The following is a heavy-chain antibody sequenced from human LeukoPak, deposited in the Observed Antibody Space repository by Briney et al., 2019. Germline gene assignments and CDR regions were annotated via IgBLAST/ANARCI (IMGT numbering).Heavy chain of an antibody. CDR3: ARAGYGATPNYFDY. Sequence: SETLSLTCAVSGGSISSSNWWSWVRQPPGKGLEWIGEIYHSGSTNYNPSLKSRVTISVDKSKNQFSLKLSSVTAADTAVYYCARAGYGATPNYFDYWGQGTLVTVSS. CDR2: IYHSGST. J-gene: IGHJ4*02. V-gene: IGHV4-4*02. CDR1: GGSISSSNW. D-gene: IGHD4-17*01.